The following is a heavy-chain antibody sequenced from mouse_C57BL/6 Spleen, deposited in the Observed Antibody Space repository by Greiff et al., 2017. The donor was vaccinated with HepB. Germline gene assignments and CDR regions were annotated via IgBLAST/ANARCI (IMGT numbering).Heavy chain of an antibody. CDR3: ARSGLGQYYFDY. Sequence: QVQLQQPGAELVMPGASVKLFCKASGYTFTSYWMHWVKQRPGQGLEWIGEIDPSDSYTNYNQKFKGKSTLTVDKSSSTAYMQLSSLTSEDSAVYYCARSGLGQYYFDYWGQGTTLTVSS. CDR2: IDPSDSYT. J-gene: IGHJ2*01. CDR1: GYTFTSYW. D-gene: IGHD4-1*01. V-gene: IGHV1-69*01.